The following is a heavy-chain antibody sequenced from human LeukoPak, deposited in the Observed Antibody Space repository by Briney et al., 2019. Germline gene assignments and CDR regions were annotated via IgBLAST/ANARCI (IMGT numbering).Heavy chain of an antibody. J-gene: IGHJ4*02. CDR2: ISNGSSYI. CDR1: GFTFGTYS. D-gene: IGHD3-16*01. CDR3: ARGEGGKNFDY. Sequence: GGSLRLSCAASGFTFGTYSMTWVRQAPGKGLEWVSSISNGSSYIYYGDSVKGRFTISRDNAKNSLYLQMNSLRAEDTAVYYCARGEGGKNFDYWGQGTLVTVSS. V-gene: IGHV3-21*01.